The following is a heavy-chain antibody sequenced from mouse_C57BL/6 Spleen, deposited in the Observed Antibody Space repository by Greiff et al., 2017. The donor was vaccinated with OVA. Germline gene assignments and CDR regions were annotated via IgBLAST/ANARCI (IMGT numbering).Heavy chain of an antibody. V-gene: IGHV1-18*01. Sequence: EVQLQQSGPELVKPGASVKIPCKASGYTFTDYNMDWVKQSHGKSLEWIGDINPNNGGTIYNQKFKGKATLTVDKSSSTAYMELRSLTSEDTAVYYCARRPVVGYFDVWGTGTTVTVSS. CDR3: ARRPVVGYFDV. CDR1: GYTFTDYN. J-gene: IGHJ1*03. D-gene: IGHD1-1*01. CDR2: INPNNGGT.